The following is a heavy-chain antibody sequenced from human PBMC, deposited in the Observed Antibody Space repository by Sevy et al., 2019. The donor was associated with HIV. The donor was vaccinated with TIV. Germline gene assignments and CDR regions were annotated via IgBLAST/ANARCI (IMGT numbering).Heavy chain of an antibody. CDR2: ISAYNGNT. V-gene: IGHV1-18*04. J-gene: IGHJ5*02. D-gene: IGHD2-15*01. CDR3: ARDRGPYCSGGSCFTPPYNWFDP. Sequence: ASVKVSCKASGYTFSSYGISWVRQAPGQGLEWMGWISAYNGNTNYAQNLQGRVTMTTDTSTSTAYMELRSLGSDDTAVYYCARDRGPYCSGGSCFTPPYNWFDPWGQGTLVTVSS. CDR1: GYTFSSYG.